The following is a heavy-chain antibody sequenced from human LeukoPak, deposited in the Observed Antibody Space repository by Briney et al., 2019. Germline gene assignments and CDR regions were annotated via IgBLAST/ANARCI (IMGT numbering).Heavy chain of an antibody. D-gene: IGHD1-14*01. CDR3: ARDNWSEFSSSSYSFINH. V-gene: IGHV3-9*01. Sequence: PGRSLRLSCAASGFTFDDYAMHWVRQAPGKGLEWVSGINWDSGTIGYADSVKGRFTISRDNAKNSLYLQMNSLRPEDTALYYCARDNWSEFSSSSYSFINHRGQGTLVTVSS. J-gene: IGHJ4*02. CDR1: GFTFDDYA. CDR2: INWDSGTI.